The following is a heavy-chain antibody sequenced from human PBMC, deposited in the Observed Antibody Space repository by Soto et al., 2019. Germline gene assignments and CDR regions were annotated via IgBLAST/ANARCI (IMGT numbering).Heavy chain of an antibody. D-gene: IGHD6-19*01. Sequence: ASVKVSCKASGYTFTSYGISWVRQAPGQGLEWMGWISAYNSNTYHAQKLQGRVTMTTDTSTSAAYMELRSLRSDDTAVYYCARDLGGWEDYWGQGTLVTVSS. J-gene: IGHJ4*02. CDR3: ARDLGGWEDY. V-gene: IGHV1-18*01. CDR1: GYTFTSYG. CDR2: ISAYNSNT.